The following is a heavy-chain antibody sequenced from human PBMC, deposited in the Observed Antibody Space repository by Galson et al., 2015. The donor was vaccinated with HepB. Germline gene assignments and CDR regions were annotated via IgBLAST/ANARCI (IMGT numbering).Heavy chain of an antibody. CDR2: ISGSGGST. J-gene: IGHJ5*02. CDR1: GFTFSSYA. Sequence: SLRLSCAASGFTFSSYAMSWVRQAPGKGLEWVSAISGSGGSTYYADSVKGRFTISRDNSKNTLYLQMNSLRAEDTAVYYCAKDGGGSSWYGDWFDPWGQGTLVTVSS. D-gene: IGHD6-13*01. V-gene: IGHV3-23*01. CDR3: AKDGGGSSWYGDWFDP.